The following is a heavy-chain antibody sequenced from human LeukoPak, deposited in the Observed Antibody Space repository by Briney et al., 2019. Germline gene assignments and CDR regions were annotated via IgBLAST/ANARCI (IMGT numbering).Heavy chain of an antibody. J-gene: IGHJ4*02. CDR3: ARDSKSSWELLWEFDY. CDR1: GFTFSSYS. V-gene: IGHV3-30*03. D-gene: IGHD1-26*01. Sequence: GGSLRLSCAASGFTFSSYSMHWVRQAPGKGLEWVAVISFDGSNKYYADSVKGRFTISRDNSRNTLYLQMNSLRAEDTAVYYCARDSKSSWELLWEFDYWGQGTLVTVSS. CDR2: ISFDGSNK.